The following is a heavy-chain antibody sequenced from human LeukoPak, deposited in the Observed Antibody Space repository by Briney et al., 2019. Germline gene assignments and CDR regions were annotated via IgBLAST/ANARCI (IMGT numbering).Heavy chain of an antibody. D-gene: IGHD2-15*01. Sequence: SQTLSLTCTVSGGSISSGDYYWSWIRQPPGKGLEWIGYIYYSGGTYYNPSLKSRVTISVDTSKNQFSLKLSSVTAADTAVYYCARECSGGSCYGWFDPWGQGTLVTVSS. J-gene: IGHJ5*02. CDR2: IYYSGGT. CDR3: ARECSGGSCYGWFDP. V-gene: IGHV4-30-4*01. CDR1: GGSISSGDYY.